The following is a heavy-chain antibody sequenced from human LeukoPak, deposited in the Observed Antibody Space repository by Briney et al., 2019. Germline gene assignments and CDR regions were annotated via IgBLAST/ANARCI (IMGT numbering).Heavy chain of an antibody. J-gene: IGHJ4*02. V-gene: IGHV4-34*01. CDR3: ARGPPTNWGIGYYFDY. CDR1: GFTFSSYG. D-gene: IGHD7-27*01. Sequence: LRLSCAASGFTFSSYGMHWVRQPPGKGLEWIGEINHSGSTNYNPSLKSRVTISVDTSKNQFSLRLSSVTAADTAVYYCARGPPTNWGIGYYFDYWGQGTLVTVSS. CDR2: INHSGST.